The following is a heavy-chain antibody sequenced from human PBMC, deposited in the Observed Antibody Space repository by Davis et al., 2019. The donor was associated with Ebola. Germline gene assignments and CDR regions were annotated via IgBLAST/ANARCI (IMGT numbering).Heavy chain of an antibody. CDR1: GGSISSSNW. CDR3: ARGPAYCGGDCYSRARSYWYFDL. J-gene: IGHJ2*01. CDR2: IYHSGST. V-gene: IGHV4-4*02. Sequence: GSLRLSCAVSGGSISSSNWWSWVRQPPGKGLEWIGEIYHSGSTNYNPSLKSRVTISVDKSKNQFSLKLSSVTAADTAVYYCARGPAYCGGDCYSRARSYWYFDLWGRGTLVTVSS. D-gene: IGHD2-21*01.